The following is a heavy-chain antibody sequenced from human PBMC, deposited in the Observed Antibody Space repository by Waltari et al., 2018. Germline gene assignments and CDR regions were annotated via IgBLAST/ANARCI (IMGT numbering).Heavy chain of an antibody. CDR3: ARGSGGSGEHWFDP. D-gene: IGHD2-15*01. CDR2: IYYSGST. V-gene: IGHV4-39*07. J-gene: IGHJ5*02. CDR1: GGSISSSSYY. Sequence: QLQLQESGPGLVKPSETLSLTCTVSGGSISSSSYYWGWIRQPPGKGLEWIGSIYYSGSTYSNPSLKSRGTISVDTSKNQFSLKLSSVTAADTAVYYCARGSGGSGEHWFDPWGQGTLVTVSS.